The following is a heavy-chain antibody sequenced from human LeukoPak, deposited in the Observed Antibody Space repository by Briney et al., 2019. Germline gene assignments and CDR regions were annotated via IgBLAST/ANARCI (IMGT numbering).Heavy chain of an antibody. Sequence: SGTLSLTCAVSGGSISSSNWWSWVRQPPGKGLEWIGEIYHSGSTNYNPSLKSRVTISVDKSKNQFSLKLSSVTAADTAVYYCALSSGWPYYYYYYGMDVWGQGTTVTVSS. D-gene: IGHD6-19*01. V-gene: IGHV4-4*02. CDR2: IYHSGST. J-gene: IGHJ6*02. CDR3: ALSSGWPYYYYYYGMDV. CDR1: GGSISSSNW.